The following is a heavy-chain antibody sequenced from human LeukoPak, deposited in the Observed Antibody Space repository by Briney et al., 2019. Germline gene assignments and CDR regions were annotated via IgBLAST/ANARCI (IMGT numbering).Heavy chain of an antibody. CDR2: ISYDGSKE. V-gene: IGHV3-30*18. CDR3: AKEQASAAVYPAFDY. Sequence: GGPLRLSCAASGFHFSIYGMHWVPQAPGKGLEGVAAISYDGSKEYSADSVKGRFTISRDSSKKTLYLQMNSLRAEDTAVHYCAKEQASAAVYPAFDYWGQGILVTVSS. J-gene: IGHJ4*02. D-gene: IGHD6-13*01. CDR1: GFHFSIYG.